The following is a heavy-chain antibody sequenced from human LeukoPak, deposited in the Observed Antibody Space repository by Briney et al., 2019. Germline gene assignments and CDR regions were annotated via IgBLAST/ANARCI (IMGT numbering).Heavy chain of an antibody. D-gene: IGHD5-12*01. Sequence: SETLSLTCTVSGYSISSGYYWAWFRQPPGKGLEWIGSLYHSGSTYYNPSLKSRVTISVDTSKNQFSLKLSSVTAADTAVYSCARGVANSQYNWFDPWGQGTLVIVSS. V-gene: IGHV4-38-2*02. CDR1: GYSISSGYY. J-gene: IGHJ5*02. CDR3: ARGVANSQYNWFDP. CDR2: LYHSGST.